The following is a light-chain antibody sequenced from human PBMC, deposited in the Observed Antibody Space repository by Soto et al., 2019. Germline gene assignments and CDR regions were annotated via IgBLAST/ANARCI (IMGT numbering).Light chain of an antibody. J-gene: IGKJ1*01. CDR3: QQLNSYPRT. CDR2: AAS. Sequence: DIQLTQSPSFLSASVGDRVTITCRASQGISSYLAWYQQKPGKAPKLLIYAASTLQSGVPSRFSGSGSGTEFTLTISSLQPEDFATYYCQQLNSYPRTLGQGTTVDIK. V-gene: IGKV1-9*01. CDR1: QGISSY.